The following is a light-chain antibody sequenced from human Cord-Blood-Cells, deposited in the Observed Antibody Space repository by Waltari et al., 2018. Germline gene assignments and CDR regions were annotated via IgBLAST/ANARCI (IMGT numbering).Light chain of an antibody. J-gene: IGKJ3*01. CDR1: QSLSSY. V-gene: IGKV1-39*01. Sequence: DIQMTQSPSSPSASVGGRVTITCRDSQSLSSYCNWYQQKPWRAPKLLIYAASSLQSGVPSRFSGSGSGTDFTLTISSLQPEDFATYYCKQSYSTPFTFGPGTKVYIK. CDR2: AAS. CDR3: KQSYSTPFT.